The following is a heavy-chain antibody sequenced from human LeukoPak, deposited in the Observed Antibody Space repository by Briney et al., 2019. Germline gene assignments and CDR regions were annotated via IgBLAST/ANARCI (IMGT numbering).Heavy chain of an antibody. V-gene: IGHV3-74*01. D-gene: IGHD6-19*01. CDR3: ARVKQWPVSFDY. J-gene: IGHJ4*02. Sequence: GGSLRLSCAASGFTFSSYWMHWVRQAPGKGLVWVSRINSDGSSTSYADSVKGRFTISRDNAKSTLYLQMNSLRAEDTAVYHCARVKQWPVSFDYWGQGTLVTVSS. CDR2: INSDGSST. CDR1: GFTFSSYW.